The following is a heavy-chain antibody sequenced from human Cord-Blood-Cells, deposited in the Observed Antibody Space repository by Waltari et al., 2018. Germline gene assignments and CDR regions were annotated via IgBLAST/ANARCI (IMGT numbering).Heavy chain of an antibody. CDR3: ARDWGDYGGKFDY. CDR1: GFTFSSYW. D-gene: IGHD4-17*01. V-gene: IGHV3-7*01. CDR2: IKQDGSEK. Sequence: EVQLVESGGGLVQPGGSLRLSCAASGFTFSSYWMSWARQAPGKGLEWVANIKQDGSEKYDVDSGECRVTNSRDNAKNALYLQMNSLRAEDTAVYYCARDWGDYGGKFDYWGQGTLVTVSS. J-gene: IGHJ4*02.